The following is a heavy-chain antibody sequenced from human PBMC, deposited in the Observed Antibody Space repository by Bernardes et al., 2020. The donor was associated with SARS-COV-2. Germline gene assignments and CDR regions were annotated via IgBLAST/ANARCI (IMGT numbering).Heavy chain of an antibody. CDR1: GFTFKDYG. CDR2: ILSISSGGDDT. CDR3: AKKLPGQAPFDY. V-gene: IGHV3-30*18. J-gene: IGHJ4*02. Sequence: GGSLRLSCAASGFTFKDYGMHWVRQAPGKGLEWVALILSISSGGDDTPYLDSVKGRFTISRDNSKNTLHLQMSSLRGEDTAVYYCAKKLPGQAPFDYWGQGILVTVSS.